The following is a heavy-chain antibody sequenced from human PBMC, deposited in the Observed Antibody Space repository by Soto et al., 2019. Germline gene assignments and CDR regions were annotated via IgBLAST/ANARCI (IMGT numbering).Heavy chain of an antibody. CDR1: GGTFSSYA. Sequence: VASVKVSCKASGGTFSSYAISWVRQAPGQGLEWMGGIIPIFGTANYAQKFQGRVTITADESTSTAYMELSSLRSEDTAVYYCARLVVSRYSGSPWDYWGQGTLVTVSS. CDR2: IIPIFGTA. J-gene: IGHJ4*02. V-gene: IGHV1-69*13. D-gene: IGHD1-26*01. CDR3: ARLVVSRYSGSPWDY.